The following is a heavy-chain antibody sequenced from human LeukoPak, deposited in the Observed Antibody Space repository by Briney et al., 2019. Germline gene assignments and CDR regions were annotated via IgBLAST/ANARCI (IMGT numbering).Heavy chain of an antibody. J-gene: IGHJ4*02. D-gene: IGHD6-13*01. V-gene: IGHV3-30*18. CDR1: GFTFNSYG. CDR3: AKDRETTASGTFDY. Sequence: GRSLRLSCAASGFTFNSYGMHYVRQAPGKGLEGVAVISDDGRNKNYVDSVKGRFTISRDNSKNTLYLQMNSLRAEDTGVYYCAKDRETTASGTFDYWGQGTLVTVSS. CDR2: ISDDGRNK.